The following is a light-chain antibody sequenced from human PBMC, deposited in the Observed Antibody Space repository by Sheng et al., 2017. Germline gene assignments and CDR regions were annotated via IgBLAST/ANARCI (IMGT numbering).Light chain of an antibody. CDR3: QQSYSTPPT. CDR2: GAS. Sequence: EIVLTQSPGTLSLSPGERATLSCTASQSLSSSDLAWYQQKPGQAPRLLIYGASNRATGIPDRFSGSGSGTDFTLTISSLQPEDFATYYCQQSYSTPPTFGQGTKLEIK. V-gene: IGKV3-20*01. J-gene: IGKJ2*01. CDR1: QSLSSSD.